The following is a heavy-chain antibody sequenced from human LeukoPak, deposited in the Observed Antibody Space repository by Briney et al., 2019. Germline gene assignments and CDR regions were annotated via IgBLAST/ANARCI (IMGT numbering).Heavy chain of an antibody. J-gene: IGHJ6*03. Sequence: GGSLRLSCLASGFSFSNYAVSWVHQAPGKGLEWVSNAGSSSRLYGDSVKGRFSVSRDNSKNTLYLQMNSLRADDTAVYYCAKQRGALRENYYMDVWGKGTTVTVSS. CDR3: AKQRGALRENYYMDV. CDR1: GFSFSNYA. V-gene: IGHV3-23*01. CDR2: AGSSSR.